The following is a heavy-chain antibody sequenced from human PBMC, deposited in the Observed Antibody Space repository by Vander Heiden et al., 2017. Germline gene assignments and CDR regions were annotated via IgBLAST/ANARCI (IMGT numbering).Heavy chain of an antibody. V-gene: IGHV1-69*01. CDR3: ASHGRPNSP. CDR1: GGTFSSYA. CDR2: IIPIFGTA. J-gene: IGHJ5*02. Sequence: QVQLVRSEAEVQKPGSSVKVSCKASGGTFSSYAISWVRQAPVQGLEWMGGIIPIFGTANYAQKFQGRVTITADESTGTAYMGLSSLRSEDTAVYYCASHGRPNSPWGQGTLVTVSS. D-gene: IGHD1-26*01.